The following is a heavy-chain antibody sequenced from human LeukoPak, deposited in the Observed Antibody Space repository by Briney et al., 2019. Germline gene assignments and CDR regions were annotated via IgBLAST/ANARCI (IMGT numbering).Heavy chain of an antibody. CDR3: ARGQGGYYRLPPDY. CDR1: GFTFSSYA. J-gene: IGHJ4*02. CDR2: ISGSGGST. D-gene: IGHD3-22*01. V-gene: IGHV3-23*01. Sequence: GGSLRLSCAASGFTFSSYAMSWVRQAPGKGLEWVSGISGSGGSTYYADSVKGRFTIFRDNSKNTLYLQMNSLRAEDTAVYYCARGQGGYYRLPPDYWGQGTLVTVSS.